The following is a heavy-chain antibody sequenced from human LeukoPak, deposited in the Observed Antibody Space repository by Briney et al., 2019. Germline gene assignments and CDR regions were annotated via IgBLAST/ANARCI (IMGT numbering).Heavy chain of an antibody. V-gene: IGHV3-53*01. J-gene: IGHJ4*02. Sequence: GGSLRLSCAASGFTVSSNYMSWVRQAPGKGLEWVSVIYSGGSTYYADSVKGRFTISRDNSKNTLYLQMNSLRAEDTAVYYCARGVVPAAIGYIDYWGQGTLVTVSS. CDR1: GFTVSSNY. D-gene: IGHD2-2*02. CDR2: IYSGGST. CDR3: ARGVVPAAIGYIDY.